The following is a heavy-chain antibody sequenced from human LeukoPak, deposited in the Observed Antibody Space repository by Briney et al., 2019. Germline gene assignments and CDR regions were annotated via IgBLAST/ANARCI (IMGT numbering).Heavy chain of an antibody. D-gene: IGHD4-17*01. CDR3: ARDDDYDDHNTFDM. Sequence: GGSLRLSCAASGFVFSTYGMHWVRQAPGKGLEWVAVIWSHGNTKKYADSVTGRFTISRDSSKNTLYLEMNTLRAEDTAVYYCARDDDYDDHNTFDMWGHGTMVTVSS. CDR1: GFVFSTYG. V-gene: IGHV3-33*01. J-gene: IGHJ3*02. CDR2: IWSHGNTK.